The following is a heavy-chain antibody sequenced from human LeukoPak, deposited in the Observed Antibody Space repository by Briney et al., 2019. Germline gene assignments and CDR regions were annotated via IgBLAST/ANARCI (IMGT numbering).Heavy chain of an antibody. CDR2: IYQTGDT. V-gene: IGHV4-4*08. CDR3: ARDPFSQPFDY. Sequence: PSETLSLTCTVSGGSISNYYWSWIRQPPGKGVEYIGYIYQTGDTNSNPSLKSRVTISLDTSKSQISLKMRSVTAADTAVYYCARDPFSQPFDYWGQGILVTVSS. CDR1: GGSISNYY. J-gene: IGHJ4*02.